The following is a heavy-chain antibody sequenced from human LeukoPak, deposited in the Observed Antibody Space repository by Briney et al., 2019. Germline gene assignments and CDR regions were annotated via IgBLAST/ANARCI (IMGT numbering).Heavy chain of an antibody. V-gene: IGHV3-23*01. Sequence: GGSLRLSCAASGFTFSDYVMSWVRQAPGKGLEWVSYINHNGETIFYPDFVKGRFTISRDNSKNTLYLQMNSLRAEDTAVYYCAKSNYYDSSGYYFDYWGQGTLVTVSS. CDR2: INHNGETI. CDR1: GFTFSDYV. D-gene: IGHD3-22*01. CDR3: AKSNYYDSSGYYFDY. J-gene: IGHJ4*02.